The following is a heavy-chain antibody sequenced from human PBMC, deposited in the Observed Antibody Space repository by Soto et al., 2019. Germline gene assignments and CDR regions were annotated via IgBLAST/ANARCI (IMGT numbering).Heavy chain of an antibody. CDR3: ARVCGGDCHYGMDV. CDR2: IYYSGST. V-gene: IGHV4-31*03. Sequence: QVQLQESGPGLVKPSQTLSLTCTVSGGSISSGGYYRTWSRQHPGKGLEWIGYIYYSGSTYYNPSLTSRVTMSVDTSKIQFSLKLSSVTAADTAVYYCARVCGGDCHYGMDVWGQGTTVTVSS. J-gene: IGHJ6*02. CDR1: GGSISSGGYY. D-gene: IGHD2-21*02.